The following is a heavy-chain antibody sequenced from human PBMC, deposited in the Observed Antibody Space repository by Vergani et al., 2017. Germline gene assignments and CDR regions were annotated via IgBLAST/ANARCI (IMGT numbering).Heavy chain of an antibody. D-gene: IGHD5-12*01. Sequence: EVQLVPSGAEVKKPGASRKISCKGSGYSFTSYWIGWVRQLPGKGLEWMGIIYPGDTDTRYSPSFQGRVTISANKSSNTAYLQWSSLKDSDTAMYYCAKHPEIAAYSGYDWDYWGQGTLVTVSS. CDR2: IYPGDTDT. J-gene: IGHJ4*02. CDR1: GYSFTSYW. CDR3: AKHPEIAAYSGYDWDY. V-gene: IGHV5-51*03.